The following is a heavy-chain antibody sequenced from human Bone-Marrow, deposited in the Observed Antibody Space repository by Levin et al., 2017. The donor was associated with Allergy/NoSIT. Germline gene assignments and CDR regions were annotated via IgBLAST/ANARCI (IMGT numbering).Heavy chain of an antibody. Sequence: QAGGSLRLSCAASGFTFTNYAMSWVRQAPGKGLEWVSIISNSGVTTYYADSVKGRFTISRDNSKNTLYLQMNSLRAEDMAVYYCARCGPAVAIWGAFDIWGQGTMVTVSS. J-gene: IGHJ3*02. V-gene: IGHV3-23*01. CDR1: GFTFTNYA. CDR3: ARCGPAVAIWGAFDI. D-gene: IGHD2-2*02. CDR2: ISNSGVTT.